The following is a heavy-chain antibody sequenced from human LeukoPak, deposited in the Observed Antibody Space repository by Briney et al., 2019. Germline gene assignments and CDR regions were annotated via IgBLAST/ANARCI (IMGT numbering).Heavy chain of an antibody. J-gene: IGHJ4*02. D-gene: IGHD1-7*01. Sequence: PGGSLRLSCAASGFTFDDYAMHCVREAPGKGLEWVSLISGDGGSTYYADSVKGRFTISRDNSKNSLYLQMNSLRTEDTALYYCAKDWDWNYDFDYWGQGTLVTVSS. V-gene: IGHV3-43*02. CDR2: ISGDGGST. CDR3: AKDWDWNYDFDY. CDR1: GFTFDDYA.